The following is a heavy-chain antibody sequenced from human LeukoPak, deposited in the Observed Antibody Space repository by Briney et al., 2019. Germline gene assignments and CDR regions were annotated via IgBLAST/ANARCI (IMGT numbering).Heavy chain of an antibody. V-gene: IGHV3-53*01. CDR1: GFTVSSDY. J-gene: IGHJ4*02. Sequence: GGSLRLSCAASGFTVSSDYMSWVRQAPGKGLEWVSLISSGGSTYYADSVKGRFTISRDNSKNTLYLQMYSLRADDTAVYYCARAEYDSSLGFAYWGQETLVTVSS. CDR2: ISSGGST. CDR3: ARAEYDSSLGFAY. D-gene: IGHD3-22*01.